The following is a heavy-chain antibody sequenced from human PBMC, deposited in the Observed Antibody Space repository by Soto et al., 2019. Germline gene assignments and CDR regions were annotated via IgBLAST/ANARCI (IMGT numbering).Heavy chain of an antibody. CDR1: GGSISSYY. Sequence: SETLSLTCTVSGGSISSYYWSWIRQPPGKGLEWIGYIYYSGSTNYNPSLKSRVTISVDTSKNQFSLKLSSVTAADTAVYYCARAADSSGWSFDYWGQGTLVTVSS. CDR3: ARAADSSGWSFDY. D-gene: IGHD6-19*01. J-gene: IGHJ4*02. CDR2: IYYSGST. V-gene: IGHV4-59*08.